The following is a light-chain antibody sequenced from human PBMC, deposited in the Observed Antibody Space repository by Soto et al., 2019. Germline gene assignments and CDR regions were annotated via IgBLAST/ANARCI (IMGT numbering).Light chain of an antibody. CDR3: SSFTTSSTRI. Sequence: QSALTQPASVSGSPGQSITISCTGTSSDVGGYNYISWYQQHPGKVPKLLIYEVNNRPSGVPNRFYGSKSGNTASLTISGLQAEDEADYYCSSFTTSSTRIFGGGTKLTVL. CDR2: EVN. V-gene: IGLV2-14*01. CDR1: SSDVGGYNY. J-gene: IGLJ2*01.